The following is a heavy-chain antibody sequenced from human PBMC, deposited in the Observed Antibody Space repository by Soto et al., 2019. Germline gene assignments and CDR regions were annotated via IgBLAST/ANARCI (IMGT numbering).Heavy chain of an antibody. CDR3: AAVASDYYDSSGYPDAFDI. V-gene: IGHV1-58*01. Sequence: SVKVSCKASGFTFTSSAVQWVRQARGQRLEWIGWIVVGSGNTNYAQKFQERVTITRDMSTSTAYMELSSLRSEDTAVYYCAAVASDYYDSSGYPDAFDIWGQGTMVTVSS. J-gene: IGHJ3*02. CDR2: IVVGSGNT. D-gene: IGHD3-22*01. CDR1: GFTFTSSA.